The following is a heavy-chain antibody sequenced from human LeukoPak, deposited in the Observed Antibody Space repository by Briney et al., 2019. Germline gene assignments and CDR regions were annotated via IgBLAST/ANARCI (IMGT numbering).Heavy chain of an antibody. CDR2: TNHSGST. CDR1: GGSFSGYY. D-gene: IGHD2-15*01. CDR3: ARPGGGPIR. V-gene: IGHV4-34*01. Sequence: SETLSLTCAVYGGSFSGYYWSWIRQPPGKGLEWIGETNHSGSTNYNPSLKSRVTISVDTSKNQFSLKLTSVTAADTAIYYCARPGGGPIRWGQGTLVTVSS. J-gene: IGHJ4*02.